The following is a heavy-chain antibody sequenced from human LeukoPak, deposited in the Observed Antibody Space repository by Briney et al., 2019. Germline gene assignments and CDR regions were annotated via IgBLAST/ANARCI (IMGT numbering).Heavy chain of an antibody. D-gene: IGHD6-13*01. Sequence: PSETLSLTCTVSGGAMSNYYWSWIRQPPGKGLEWIGYIYYTGSTNYNPSLKSRVTISVDTSKNQFSLKLSSVTAADTAVYLCARGAAVVYWGQGTLVTVSS. J-gene: IGHJ4*02. V-gene: IGHV4-59*01. CDR3: ARGAAVVY. CDR1: GGAMSNYY. CDR2: IYYTGST.